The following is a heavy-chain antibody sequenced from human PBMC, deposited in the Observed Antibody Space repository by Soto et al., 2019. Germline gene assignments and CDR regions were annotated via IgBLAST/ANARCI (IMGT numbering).Heavy chain of an antibody. CDR2: IHYSGIT. CDR3: ARYKSNYCYGMDV. D-gene: IGHD1-20*01. CDR1: GGSISSYC. V-gene: IGHV4-59*01. Sequence: SETLSLTCTVSGGSISSYCWSWIRKPPGKGLEWIGYIHYSGITNYNPSLKSRVTISVDTSKNQFSLKLSSVTAADTAVYYCARYKSNYCYGMDVWGQGTTVTVS. J-gene: IGHJ6*02.